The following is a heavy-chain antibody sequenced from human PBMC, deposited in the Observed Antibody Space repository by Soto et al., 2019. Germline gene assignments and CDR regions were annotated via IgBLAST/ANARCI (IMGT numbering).Heavy chain of an antibody. CDR2: IIPIFGTA. CDR1: GGTFSTYA. Sequence: QVQLVQSGAEVKKPGSSVKVSCKASGGTFSTYAISWVRQAPGQGLEWMGGIIPIFGTAKYAQKFQGRVTITADESTSTAYMELSSLRSEDTAVYYCANRDDYGDYVTPLDYWGQGTLVTVSS. V-gene: IGHV1-69*01. CDR3: ANRDDYGDYVTPLDY. J-gene: IGHJ4*02. D-gene: IGHD4-17*01.